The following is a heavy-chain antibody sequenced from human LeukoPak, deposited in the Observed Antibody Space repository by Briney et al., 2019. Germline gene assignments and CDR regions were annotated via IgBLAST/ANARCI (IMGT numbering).Heavy chain of an antibody. Sequence: SETLSLTCTVSGGSISSSSYYWSWIRQPPGKGLEWIGEINHSGSTNYNPSLKSRVTISVDTSKNQFSLKLSSVTAADTAVYYCARGRSSSSWYYHPKSDYWGQGTLVTVSS. D-gene: IGHD6-13*01. CDR3: ARGRSSSSWYYHPKSDY. CDR2: INHSGST. J-gene: IGHJ4*02. V-gene: IGHV4-39*07. CDR1: GGSISSSSYY.